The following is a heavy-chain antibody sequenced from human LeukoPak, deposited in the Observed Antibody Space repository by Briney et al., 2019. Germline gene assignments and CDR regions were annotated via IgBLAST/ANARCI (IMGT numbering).Heavy chain of an antibody. J-gene: IGHJ6*02. CDR3: AKFSNYYGSGSYNYCYYYGMDV. CDR2: ISGSGGST. V-gene: IGHV3-23*01. D-gene: IGHD3-10*01. Sequence: PGGSLRLSCAVSRFTFSSYAMSWVRQGPGKGLEWVSAISGSGGSTYYADSVKGRFTTSRDNSKNTLYLQMNSLRAEDTAVYYCAKFSNYYGSGSYNYCYYYGMDVWGQGTTVTVSS. CDR1: RFTFSSYA.